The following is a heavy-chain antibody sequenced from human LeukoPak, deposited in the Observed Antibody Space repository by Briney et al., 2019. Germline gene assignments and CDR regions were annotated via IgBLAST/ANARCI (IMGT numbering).Heavy chain of an antibody. D-gene: IGHD6-19*01. Sequence: SETLSLTCTVSGGSISSSSYYWGWIRQPPGKGLEWIGSIYYSGSTYYNPSLKSRVTISVDTSKNQFSLKLSSVTAADTAVYYCARNFIRSSGWDPDWFDPWGQGTLVTVSS. J-gene: IGHJ5*02. CDR1: GGSISSSSYY. CDR3: ARNFIRSSGWDPDWFDP. CDR2: IYYSGST. V-gene: IGHV4-39*01.